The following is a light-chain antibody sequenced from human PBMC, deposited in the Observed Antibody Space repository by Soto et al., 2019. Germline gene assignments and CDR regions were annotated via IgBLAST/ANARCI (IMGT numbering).Light chain of an antibody. CDR3: QQYGRSPWT. Sequence: ETVLTQSPGTLSLSPGERATLSCRASQTIRSNYLAWYRQTPGQAPRLLIYGASNRATGIADRFSGSGSGTEFTLIISRLEPEDFALYYCQQYGRSPWTFGQGTKVEIK. J-gene: IGKJ1*01. CDR1: QTIRSNY. CDR2: GAS. V-gene: IGKV3-20*01.